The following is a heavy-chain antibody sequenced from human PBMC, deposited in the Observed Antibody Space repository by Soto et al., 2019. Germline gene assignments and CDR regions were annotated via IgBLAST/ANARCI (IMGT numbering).Heavy chain of an antibody. Sequence: QVQLQESGPGLVKPSETLSLTCTVSGGSISSYYWSWIRQPPGKGLEWIGYIYYSGSTNYNPSLKSRVTISVDTSKNQFSLKLSSVTAADTAVYYCAGSSRGALDYWGQGTLVTVSS. D-gene: IGHD1-26*01. J-gene: IGHJ4*02. CDR1: GGSISSYY. CDR2: IYYSGST. CDR3: AGSSRGALDY. V-gene: IGHV4-59*01.